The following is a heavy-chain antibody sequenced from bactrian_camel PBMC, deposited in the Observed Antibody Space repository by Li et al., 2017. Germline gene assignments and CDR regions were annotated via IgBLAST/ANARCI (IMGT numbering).Heavy chain of an antibody. J-gene: IGHJ6*01. D-gene: IGHD1*01. CDR3: AADRALDDYCYVGSLYTDFAY. Sequence: QVQLVESGGGTVQPGGSLKLSCVASGFDFSAWWMYWARQAPGKEREFVSAISSDGSTSYADSVKGRFTISRDNAKSTLYLQMNNLKPEDTAMYYCAADRALDDYCYVGSLYTDFAYWGQGTQVTVS. CDR1: GFDFSAWW. CDR2: ISSDGST. V-gene: IGHV3S26*01.